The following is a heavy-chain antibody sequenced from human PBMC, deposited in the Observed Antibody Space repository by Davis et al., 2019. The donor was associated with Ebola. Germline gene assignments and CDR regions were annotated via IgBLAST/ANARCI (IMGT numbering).Heavy chain of an antibody. CDR2: IYYSGST. J-gene: IGHJ4*02. CDR1: GGSISSSSYY. V-gene: IGHV4-39*07. D-gene: IGHD3-10*01. Sequence: PSETLSLTCTVSGGSISSSSYYWGWIRQPPGKGLEWIGSIYYSGSTYYNPSLKSRVTISVDTSKNQFSLKLSSVTAADTAVYYCAREPGDGSGSSLFDYWGQGTLVTVSS. CDR3: AREPGDGSGSSLFDY.